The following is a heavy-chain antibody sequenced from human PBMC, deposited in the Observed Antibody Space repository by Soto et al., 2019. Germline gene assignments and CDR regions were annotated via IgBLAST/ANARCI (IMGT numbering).Heavy chain of an antibody. D-gene: IGHD6-13*01. Sequence: SETLSLTCTVSGGSISSGGYYWSWIRQHPGKGLEWIGYIYYSGSTYYTPSLKSRVTISVDTSKNQFSLKLSSVTAADTAVYYCARDIAAAGTLGSYNWFDPWGQGTLVTVSS. V-gene: IGHV4-31*03. CDR3: ARDIAAAGTLGSYNWFDP. CDR2: IYYSGST. CDR1: GGSISSGGYY. J-gene: IGHJ5*02.